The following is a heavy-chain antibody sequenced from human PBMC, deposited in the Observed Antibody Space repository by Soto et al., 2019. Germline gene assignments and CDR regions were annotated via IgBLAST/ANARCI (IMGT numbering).Heavy chain of an antibody. CDR2: IIPIFGTA. Sequence: ASVKVSCKASGGTFSSYAISWVRQAPGQGLEWMGGIIPIFGTANYAQKFQGRVTITADESTSTAYMELSSLRSEDTAVYYCVLQLWPQGQVDYWGQGTLVTVSS. V-gene: IGHV1-69*13. D-gene: IGHD5-18*01. CDR3: VLQLWPQGQVDY. CDR1: GGTFSSYA. J-gene: IGHJ4*02.